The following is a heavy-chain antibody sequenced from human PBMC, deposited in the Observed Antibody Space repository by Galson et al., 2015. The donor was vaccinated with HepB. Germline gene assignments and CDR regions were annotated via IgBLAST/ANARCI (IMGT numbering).Heavy chain of an antibody. Sequence: LSLTCTVSGGSVSSGSYYWSWIRQPPGKGLEWIGYIYYSGSTNYNPSLKSRVTISVDTSKNQFSLKLSSVTAADTAVYYCARDRGHSSGWSQNVIDAFDIWGQGTMVTVSS. CDR1: GGSVSSGSYY. D-gene: IGHD6-19*01. CDR3: ARDRGHSSGWSQNVIDAFDI. J-gene: IGHJ3*02. V-gene: IGHV4-61*01. CDR2: IYYSGST.